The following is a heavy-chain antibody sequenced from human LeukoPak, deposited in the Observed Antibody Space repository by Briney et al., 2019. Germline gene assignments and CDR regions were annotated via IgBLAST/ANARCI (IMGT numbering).Heavy chain of an antibody. CDR1: GFTFDDYA. V-gene: IGHV3-9*01. CDR3: ARERNSDSSSWSKTEYYFDY. J-gene: IGHJ4*02. D-gene: IGHD6-13*01. Sequence: GGSLRLSCAASGFTFDDYAMHWVRQAPGKGLEWVSGISWNSGSIGYADSVKGRFTISRDNAKNSLYLQMNSLRAEDTAVYYCARERNSDSSSWSKTEYYFDYWGQGTLVTVSS. CDR2: ISWNSGSI.